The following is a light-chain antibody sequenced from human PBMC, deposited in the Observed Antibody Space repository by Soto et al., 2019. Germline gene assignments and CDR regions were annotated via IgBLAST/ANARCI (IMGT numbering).Light chain of an antibody. V-gene: IGKV3-11*01. J-gene: IGKJ2*01. Sequence: EIVLTQSPATLSLSPGERATLSCRASQSVSNYLAWYQQKPGQAPRLLIYDATNRATGIPARFSGSGSGTDFTLTISSLEPEDFAVYYCQQRSNWPRFTFGQGTKLEIK. CDR1: QSVSNY. CDR3: QQRSNWPRFT. CDR2: DAT.